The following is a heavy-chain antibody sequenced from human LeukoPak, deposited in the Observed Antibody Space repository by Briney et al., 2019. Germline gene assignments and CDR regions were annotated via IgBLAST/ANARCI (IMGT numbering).Heavy chain of an antibody. CDR2: IKQDGSEK. CDR1: GFIFSSYW. CDR3: ARDLSGVAGYTYGRGIDY. J-gene: IGHJ4*02. Sequence: GGSLRLFCAASGFIFSSYWMSWVRQAPGKGLECVANIKQDGSEKYYVDSVKGRFTLSRDNAKNSLYLQMNSLRAEDTAVYYCARDLSGVAGYTYGRGIDYWGQGTLVTVSS. V-gene: IGHV3-7*01. D-gene: IGHD5-18*01.